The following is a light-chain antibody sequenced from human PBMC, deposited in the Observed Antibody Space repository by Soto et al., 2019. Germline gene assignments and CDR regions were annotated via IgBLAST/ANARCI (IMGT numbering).Light chain of an antibody. CDR2: VVT. V-gene: IGLV1-40*01. CDR3: SSFAATHTYI. CDR1: SSNIGAPYD. Sequence: QSVLTQPPSVSGAPGQTVTISCTGSSSNIGAPYDVHWYQQHPGKAPKLMIYVVTKRPSGVPDRFSGSKSGNTASLTISGLQDEDEADYYCSSFAATHTYIFGTGTKVTVL. J-gene: IGLJ1*01.